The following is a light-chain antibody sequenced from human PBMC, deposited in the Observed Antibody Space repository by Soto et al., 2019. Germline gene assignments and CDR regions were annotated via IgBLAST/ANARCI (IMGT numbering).Light chain of an antibody. V-gene: IGKV1-5*03. CDR2: RAS. Sequence: DIQITQSPSTLSGSVGDRVTITCRASQSISSWLAWYQQKTGSLPRLLIYRASTLESGVPARFSGSGSGTDFTLTISRLEPEDFEVYYCHQRKSWPRTFGQGTKVDIK. CDR3: HQRKSWPRT. J-gene: IGKJ1*01. CDR1: QSISSW.